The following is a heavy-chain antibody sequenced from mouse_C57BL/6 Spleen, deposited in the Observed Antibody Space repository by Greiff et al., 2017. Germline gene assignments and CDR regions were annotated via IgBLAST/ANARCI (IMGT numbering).Heavy chain of an antibody. Sequence: EVKLMESGGGLVQPGGSLKLSCAASGFTFSSYAMSWVRQTPEKRLEWVATISDGGSYTYYPDNVKGRFTISRDNAKNNLYLQMSHLKSEDTAMYYCARGGYYDYYAMDYWGQGTSVTVSS. CDR3: ARGGYYDYYAMDY. D-gene: IGHD2-3*01. J-gene: IGHJ4*01. V-gene: IGHV5-4*03. CDR1: GFTFSSYA. CDR2: ISDGGSYT.